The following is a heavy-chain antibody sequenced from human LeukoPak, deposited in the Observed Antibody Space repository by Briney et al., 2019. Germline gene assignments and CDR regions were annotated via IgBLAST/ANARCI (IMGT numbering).Heavy chain of an antibody. CDR3: AKDAPYSSGWSLSHDAFDI. CDR1: GFTFSSYA. V-gene: IGHV3-23*01. J-gene: IGHJ3*02. Sequence: PGGSLRLSCAASGFTFSSYAMSWVRQAPGKGLEWVSAICGSGGSTYYADSVKGRFTISRDNSKNTLYLQMNSLRAEDTAVYYCAKDAPYSSGWSLSHDAFDIWGQGTMVTVSS. CDR2: ICGSGGST. D-gene: IGHD6-19*01.